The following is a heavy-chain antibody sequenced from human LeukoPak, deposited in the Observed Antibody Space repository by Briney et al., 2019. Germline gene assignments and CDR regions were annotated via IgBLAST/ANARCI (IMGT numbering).Heavy chain of an antibody. CDR2: IYSNGNT. D-gene: IGHD2-2*01. V-gene: IGHV4-31*11. Sequence: KPSQTLSLTCAVSGGSISGGAYYWSWIRQHPEKGLEWIGYIYSNGNTRYNPSLKSRVVMSVDTSKNQFSLRLTSVTAADTAVYYCARGPDCPTTNCYLSFGWFDPWGQGTLVTVSS. CDR3: ARGPDCPTTNCYLSFGWFDP. J-gene: IGHJ5*02. CDR1: GGSISGGAYY.